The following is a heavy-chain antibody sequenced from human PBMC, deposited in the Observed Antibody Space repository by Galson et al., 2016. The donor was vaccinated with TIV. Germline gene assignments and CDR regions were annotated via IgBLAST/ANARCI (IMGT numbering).Heavy chain of an antibody. V-gene: IGHV4-30-4*01. J-gene: IGHJ6*02. CDR1: GGSISNDDYS. D-gene: IGHD3-16*01. CDR3: ARVGLKYYYGLDV. Sequence: TLSLTCTVSGGSISNDDYSWSWIRQPPGKGPECIGYIYYSGNTNYKPSLESRVTISVDRSKNQFSLKLRSVTAADTAVYYCARVGLKYYYGLDVWGQGTTVTVSS. CDR2: IYYSGNT.